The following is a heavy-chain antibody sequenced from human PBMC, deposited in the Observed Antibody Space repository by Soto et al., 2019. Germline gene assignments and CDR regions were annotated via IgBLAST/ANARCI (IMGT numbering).Heavy chain of an antibody. J-gene: IGHJ4*02. CDR1: GFTVSNNY. Sequence: EVQLVESGGGLIQPGGSLRLSCAVSGFTVSNNYMSWVRQAPGKGLEGVSVIYSGGYTAYGDSVKGRFTIARDNSKNHFYMQRNSLTGEDPAVYYCGRGAGAGGHWGQGALVTVSS. CDR2: IYSGGYT. CDR3: GRGAGAGGH. D-gene: IGHD3-10*01. V-gene: IGHV3-53*01.